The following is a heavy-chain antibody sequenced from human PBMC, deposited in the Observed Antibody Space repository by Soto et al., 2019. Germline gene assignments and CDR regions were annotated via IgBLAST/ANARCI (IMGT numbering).Heavy chain of an antibody. D-gene: IGHD4-17*01. V-gene: IGHV4-31*03. J-gene: IGHJ6*02. CDR3: AKDIPSRFYGGFYYYYGMDV. CDR1: GGSISSGGYY. CDR2: IYYRGST. Sequence: QVQLQESGPGLVKPSQTLSLTCTVSGGSISSGGYYWSWIRQHPGKGLEWIGYIYYRGSTYYNPSLKSRVTISVGTSKNQSSQKLSSVTAADTAVYYCAKDIPSRFYGGFYYYYGMDVWGQGTTVTVSS.